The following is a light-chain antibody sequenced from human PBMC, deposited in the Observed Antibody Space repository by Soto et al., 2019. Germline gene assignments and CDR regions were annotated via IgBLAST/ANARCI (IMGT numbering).Light chain of an antibody. CDR2: GAS. V-gene: IGKV1-5*01. CDR3: QQYKSYSAT. CDR1: QSFSTW. J-gene: IGKJ1*01. Sequence: DIQMTQSPSTLSASVGDRVTITCRASQSFSTWLAWYQQKPGEAPKLLIYGASSLESGVPSSVSGSGPGTEFTLTISSLQPDDFATDYCQQYKSYSATFSPATKVYIK.